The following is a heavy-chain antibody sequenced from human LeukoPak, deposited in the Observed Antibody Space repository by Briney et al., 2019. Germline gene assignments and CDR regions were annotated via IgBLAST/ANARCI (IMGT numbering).Heavy chain of an antibody. CDR2: ISRGGDEI. V-gene: IGHV3-48*03. J-gene: IGHJ5*01. CDR1: GFSFSSYE. Sequence: PGGSLRLSCAASGFSFSSYEMNWVRQAPGKGLQWISYISRGGDEIYYADSVKGRFTISRDNSKKTVYLQMNSLTAEDTAVYYCAKDRVLLYFDTLFDSWGQGILVTVSS. D-gene: IGHD2-8*01. CDR3: AKDRVLLYFDTLFDS.